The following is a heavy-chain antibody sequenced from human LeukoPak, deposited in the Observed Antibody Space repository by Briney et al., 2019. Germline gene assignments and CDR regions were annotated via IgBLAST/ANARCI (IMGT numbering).Heavy chain of an antibody. V-gene: IGHV3-23*01. CDR3: AKGVTHDYFDY. CDR2: ISGSGGST. CDR1: GFTFSSYA. D-gene: IGHD2-21*02. Sequence: GGSLRLSSAASGFTFSSYAMSWVRQAPGKGLEWVSAISGSGGSTYYADSAKGRFTISRDNSKNTLYLQMNSLRAEDTAVYYCAKGVTHDYFDYWGQGTLVTVSS. J-gene: IGHJ4*02.